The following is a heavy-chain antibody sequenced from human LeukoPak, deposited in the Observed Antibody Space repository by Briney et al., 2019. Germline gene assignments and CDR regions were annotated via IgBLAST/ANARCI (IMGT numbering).Heavy chain of an antibody. CDR1: GYTFTSYY. CDR2: INPSGGST. CDR3: ARAGLVGALSRAFDI. Sequence: ASVKVSCKASGYTFTSYYMHCVRQAPGQGLEWMGIINPSGGSTSYAQKFQGRVTMTRDTSTSTVYMELSSLRSDDTAVYYCARAGLVGALSRAFDIWGQGTMVTVSS. V-gene: IGHV1-46*01. D-gene: IGHD1-26*01. J-gene: IGHJ3*02.